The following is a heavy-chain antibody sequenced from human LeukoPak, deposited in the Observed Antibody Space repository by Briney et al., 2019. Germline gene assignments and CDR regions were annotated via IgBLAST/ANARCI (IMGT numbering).Heavy chain of an antibody. Sequence: GGSLRFSCAASGFTFSSYAMHWVRQAPGKGLEWVAVISYDGSNKYYADSVKGRFTISRDNSKNTLYPQMNSLRAEDTAVYYCARSYYDILTGYGEVDYWGQGTLVTVSS. CDR3: ARSYYDILTGYGEVDY. CDR2: ISYDGSNK. CDR1: GFTFSSYA. V-gene: IGHV3-30-3*01. D-gene: IGHD3-9*01. J-gene: IGHJ4*02.